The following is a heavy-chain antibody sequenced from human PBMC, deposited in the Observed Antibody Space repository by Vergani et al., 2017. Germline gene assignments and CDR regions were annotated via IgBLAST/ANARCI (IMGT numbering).Heavy chain of an antibody. V-gene: IGHV1-69*06. J-gene: IGHJ3*02. CDR3: ARESVVVPAANDI. CDR1: GGTFSSYA. D-gene: IGHD2-2*01. CDR2: IIPIFGTA. Sequence: QVQLVQSGAEVKKPGSSVKVSCKASGGTFSSYAISWVRQAPGQGLEWMGGIIPIFGTANYAQKFQGRVTMTRDTSISTAYMELSRLRSDDTAVYYCARESVVVPAANDIWGQGTMVTVSS.